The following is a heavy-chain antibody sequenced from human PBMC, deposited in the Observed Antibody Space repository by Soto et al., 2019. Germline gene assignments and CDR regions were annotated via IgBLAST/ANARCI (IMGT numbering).Heavy chain of an antibody. Sequence: EVQLMESGGGLVQPGGSLRLSCAASGFTFSGHSFHWVRQAPGKGPEHVSSISSNGGHTFYANSVRGRFTISRDSSKTTLYLRMASLRVEDTAVYYCARGSALGIWDPFASFDYWGQGTLVTVSS. J-gene: IGHJ4*02. D-gene: IGHD3-16*01. CDR2: ISSNGGHT. CDR1: GFTFSGHS. CDR3: ARGSALGIWDPFASFDY. V-gene: IGHV3-64*01.